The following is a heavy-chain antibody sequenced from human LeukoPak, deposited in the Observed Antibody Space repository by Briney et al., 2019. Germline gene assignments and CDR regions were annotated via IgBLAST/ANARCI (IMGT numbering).Heavy chain of an antibody. Sequence: GGSMRLSCKTSGFTFNKFAMSWVRQAPGKGPVWVAATNDRGDYTYYPDSVKGRFTISRDNSQNTLYLQINNLGAEDTATYYCAKGSGRITLSGEVVSDFFDSWGQGTLVTAS. V-gene: IGHV3-23*01. CDR2: TNDRGDYT. J-gene: IGHJ5*01. CDR3: AKGSGRITLSGEVVSDFFDS. D-gene: IGHD3-3*01. CDR1: GFTFNKFA.